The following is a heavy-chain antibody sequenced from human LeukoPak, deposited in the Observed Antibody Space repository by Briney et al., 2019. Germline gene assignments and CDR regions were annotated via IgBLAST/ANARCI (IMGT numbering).Heavy chain of an antibody. CDR2: VRSKADYYAS. J-gene: IGHJ4*02. V-gene: IGHV3-73*01. Sequence: GGSLRLSCAASGFTVRGSSLHWVRQASGKGLEWVGRVRSKADYYASAYSASVQSRFTISRDDTTNTAYLQMISLKPEDTAIYYCARGGYGSGDYSSFDYWGQGTLVTVSS. D-gene: IGHD3-10*01. CDR3: ARGGYGSGDYSSFDY. CDR1: GFTVRGSS.